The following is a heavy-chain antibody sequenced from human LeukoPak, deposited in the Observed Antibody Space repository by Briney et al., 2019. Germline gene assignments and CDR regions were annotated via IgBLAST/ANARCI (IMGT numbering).Heavy chain of an antibody. J-gene: IGHJ4*02. Sequence: ASVTVSYKASGYTFTNYAMHWVRQAPGQTLEGMGWINAGNGNTKYSQKFQGRVTITRDTSASTAYMELSSLRSEYTAVYYCARGRGVVVPAAMRFDYWGQGTLVTASS. CDR2: INAGNGNT. CDR1: GYTFTNYA. CDR3: ARGRGVVVPAAMRFDY. V-gene: IGHV1-3*01. D-gene: IGHD2-2*01.